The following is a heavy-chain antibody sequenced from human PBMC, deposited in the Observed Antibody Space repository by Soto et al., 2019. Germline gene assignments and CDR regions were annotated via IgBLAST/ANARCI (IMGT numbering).Heavy chain of an antibody. CDR1: GGSISSGGYY. Sequence: QVQLQESGPGLVKPSQTLSLTCTVSGGSISSGGYYWSWIRQHPGKGLEWIGYIYYSGSTYYNPSLKSRGTISVDTSKNQFSLKLSSVTAADTAVYYCARHNYDSSGPAVDVWGQGTTVTVSS. J-gene: IGHJ6*02. D-gene: IGHD3-22*01. CDR2: IYYSGST. V-gene: IGHV4-31*03. CDR3: ARHNYDSSGPAVDV.